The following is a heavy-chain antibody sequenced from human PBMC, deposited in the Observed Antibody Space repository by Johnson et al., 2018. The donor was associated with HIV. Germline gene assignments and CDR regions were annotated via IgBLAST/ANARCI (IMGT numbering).Heavy chain of an antibody. J-gene: IGHJ3*02. CDR3: ARDFVAFGECTAFDI. D-gene: IGHD3-10*01. CDR1: GFTFRSYA. Sequence: VQVVESGGGLVQPGGSLRLSCAASGFTFRSYAMSWVRQAPGKGLEWVSAISGSGGSTYYADSVKGRFTISRDNSKNKLYLQMNSLRAEDTAVYYCARDFVAFGECTAFDIWGQGTMVTVSS. V-gene: IGHV3-23*04. CDR2: ISGSGGST.